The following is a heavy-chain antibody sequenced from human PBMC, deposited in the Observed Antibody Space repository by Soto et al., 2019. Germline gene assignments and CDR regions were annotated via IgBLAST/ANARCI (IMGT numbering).Heavy chain of an antibody. CDR2: INPNSGGT. CDR3: ARGPGGCSSTSCYTLYYFDY. J-gene: IGHJ4*02. D-gene: IGHD2-2*02. V-gene: IGHV1-2*02. CDR1: GYTFTGYY. Sequence: GASVNVSCKASGYTFTGYYMHLVRQAPGQGLEWMGWINPNSGGTNYAQKFQGRLTMTGDTSITTAYMELSRLRSDDTAVYYCARGPGGCSSTSCYTLYYFDYWGQGTLVTVSS.